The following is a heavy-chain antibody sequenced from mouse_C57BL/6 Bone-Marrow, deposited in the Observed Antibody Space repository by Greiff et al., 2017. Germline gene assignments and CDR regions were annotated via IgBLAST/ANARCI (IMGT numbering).Heavy chain of an antibody. Sequence: EVQLQQSGPELVKPGASVKIPCKASGYTFTDYNMDWVKQSHGKSLEWIGDINPNNGGTNYNQKFKGKATLTVDKSSSTAYMELRSLTSEDTAVYYCARKGYYYGSSHFDYWGQGTTLTVSS. CDR3: ARKGYYYGSSHFDY. CDR1: GYTFTDYN. D-gene: IGHD1-1*01. CDR2: INPNNGGT. V-gene: IGHV1-18*01. J-gene: IGHJ2*01.